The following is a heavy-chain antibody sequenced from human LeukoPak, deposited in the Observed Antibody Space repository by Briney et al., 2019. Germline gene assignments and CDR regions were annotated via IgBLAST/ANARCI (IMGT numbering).Heavy chain of an antibody. CDR1: GFTFSSYA. CDR2: ISGSGGST. D-gene: IGHD2-2*01. V-gene: IGHV3-23*01. Sequence: PGGSLRLSCAASGFTFSSYAMSWVRQAPGKGLEWVSAISGSGGSTYYADSVKGRFTISRDNSKNTLYLQMNSLRAEDTAVYYCAKDPRRYVGQLNWFDPWGQGTLVTVSS. J-gene: IGHJ5*02. CDR3: AKDPRRYVGQLNWFDP.